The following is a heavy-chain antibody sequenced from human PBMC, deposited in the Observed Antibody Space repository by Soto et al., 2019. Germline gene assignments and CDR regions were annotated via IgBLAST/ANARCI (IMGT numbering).Heavy chain of an antibody. CDR2: IYSGGST. V-gene: IGHV3-53*05. J-gene: IGHJ3*02. Sequence: GSLRLSCAASGFTVSSNYMSWVRQAPGKGLEWVSVIYSGGSTYYADSVKGRFTISRDNSKNTLYLQMGSLRAEDMAVYYCARGRAPGVGAFDIWGQGTMVTVSS. CDR1: GFTVSSNY. CDR3: ARGRAPGVGAFDI.